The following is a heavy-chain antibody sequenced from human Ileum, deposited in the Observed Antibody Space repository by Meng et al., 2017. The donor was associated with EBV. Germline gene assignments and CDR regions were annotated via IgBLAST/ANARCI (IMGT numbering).Heavy chain of an antibody. V-gene: IGHV3-33*01. CDR3: ARLGSGWAADY. J-gene: IGHJ4*02. CDR2: IWYDGSNK. D-gene: IGHD6-19*01. Sequence: GEGVESGGGVVQPGTSLRLSCGASGFTFSNYGMYWVRQAPGKGLEWVSVIWYDGSNKYYGDSVKGRFTVSRDNSKNTVSLQMNSLRVEDTAVYYCARLGSGWAADYWGQGTLVTVSS. CDR1: GFTFSNYG.